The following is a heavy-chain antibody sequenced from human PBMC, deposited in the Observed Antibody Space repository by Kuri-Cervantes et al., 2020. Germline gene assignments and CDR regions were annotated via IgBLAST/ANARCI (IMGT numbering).Heavy chain of an antibody. CDR2: ISSSGSTI. Sequence: LSLTCAASGFTFSSYEMNWVRQAPGKGLEWVSYISSSGSTIYYADSVKGRFTISRDNAKNSLYLQMNSLRAEDTAVYYCAKGGSTSGYAPLDYWGQGTLVTVSS. J-gene: IGHJ4*02. D-gene: IGHD2-2*01. CDR1: GFTFSSYE. V-gene: IGHV3-48*03. CDR3: AKGGSTSGYAPLDY.